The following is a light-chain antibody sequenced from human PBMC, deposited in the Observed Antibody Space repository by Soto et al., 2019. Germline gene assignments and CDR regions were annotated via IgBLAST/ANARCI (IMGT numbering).Light chain of an antibody. J-gene: IGKJ1*01. CDR1: QNISNW. Sequence: DIQMTQSPSTLSASIGDRVTITCRASQNISNWLAWYQQKPGKAPKLLIYKASSLEGGVPSRFSGCASGTDFTLTISSLQPDDFATYYCQHYDGFPWTFGQGTKVEIK. CDR2: KAS. V-gene: IGKV1-5*03. CDR3: QHYDGFPWT.